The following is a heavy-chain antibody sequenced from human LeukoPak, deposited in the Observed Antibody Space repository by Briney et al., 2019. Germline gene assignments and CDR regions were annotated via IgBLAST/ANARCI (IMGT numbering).Heavy chain of an antibody. CDR3: ARDAQRGFDYSNSLKN. CDR2: IWSDATNR. CDR1: GFIFSHHG. V-gene: IGHV3-33*01. Sequence: PGGSLRLSCAASGFIFSHHGMHWVRQAPGKGLEWVAVIWSDATNRFYADSVKGRFTISRDNSQNTVFLQMNSLRVKDTAIYYGARDAQRGFDYSNSLKNWGHGTLVTVSS. J-gene: IGHJ4*01. D-gene: IGHD4-11*01.